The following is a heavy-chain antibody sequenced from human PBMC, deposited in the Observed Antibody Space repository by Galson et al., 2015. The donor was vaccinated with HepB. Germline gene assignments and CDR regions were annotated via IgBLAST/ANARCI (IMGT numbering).Heavy chain of an antibody. CDR2: ISSSSSTI. CDR1: GFTFSSYS. J-gene: IGHJ4*02. CDR3: ARGAYCGGDCSSGSSYFDY. D-gene: IGHD2-21*01. Sequence: SLRLSCAASGFTFSSYSMNWVRQAPGKGLEWVSYISSSSSTIYYADSVKGRFTISRDNAKNSLYLQMNSLRAEDTAVYYCARGAYCGGDCSSGSSYFDYWGQGTLVTVSS. V-gene: IGHV3-48*01.